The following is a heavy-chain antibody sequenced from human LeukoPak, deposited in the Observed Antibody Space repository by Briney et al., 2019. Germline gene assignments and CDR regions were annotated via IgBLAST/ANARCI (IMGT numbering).Heavy chain of an antibody. CDR2: IYNRGNT. CDR1: HDSITTYS. J-gene: IGHJ4*02. CDR3: ARGGYFYDGSGYLDLDY. V-gene: IGHV4-59*01. Sequence: PSETLSLTCTVSHDSITTYSWTWIRQPPGKGLEWIGFIYNRGNTDYNPSLKSRVTMSADTSKDHFSLNLISVTTADTAVYYCARGGYFYDGSGYLDLDYWGQGILVTVSS. D-gene: IGHD3-22*01.